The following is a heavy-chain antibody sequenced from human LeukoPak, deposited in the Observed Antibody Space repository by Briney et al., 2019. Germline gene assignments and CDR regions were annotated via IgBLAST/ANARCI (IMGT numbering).Heavy chain of an antibody. D-gene: IGHD3-10*01. V-gene: IGHV4-31*03. CDR1: ADSLSSGGHY. Sequence: SETLSLTCTVSADSLSSGGHYWAWIRQCPRKGLESIGFIHHSGRSRHNPSLKDRVAISVDTSRKQFALKLSSVTAADTAMYYCARGGNRFGGFYFDYWGQGIQVIVSS. J-gene: IGHJ4*02. CDR3: ARGGNRFGGFYFDY. CDR2: IHHSGRS.